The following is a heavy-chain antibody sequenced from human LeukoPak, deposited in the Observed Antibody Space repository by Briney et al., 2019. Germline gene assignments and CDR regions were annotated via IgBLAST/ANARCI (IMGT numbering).Heavy chain of an antibody. CDR2: ISYDGSNK. Sequence: GRSLRLSCAASGFTFSSYAMHWVRQAPGKGLEWVAVISYDGSNKYYADSVKGRFTISRDNSKNTLYLQMNSLRAEDTAVYYCARAWGVDTAMVTYWGQGTLVTVSS. CDR3: ARAWGVDTAMVTY. D-gene: IGHD5-18*01. V-gene: IGHV3-30*04. CDR1: GFTFSSYA. J-gene: IGHJ4*02.